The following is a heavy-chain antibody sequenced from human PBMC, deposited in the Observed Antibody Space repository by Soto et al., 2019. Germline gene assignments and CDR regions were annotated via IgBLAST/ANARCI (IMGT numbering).Heavy chain of an antibody. CDR1: GFSFSDYY. J-gene: IGHJ6*02. Sequence: GVSLRLSCAVSGFSFSDYYLNWIRQAPVTGLNTVAYLSRSGRSNTTTSHEGSEEGPLTISRDCAKISLCLQMNCRRVEDTAVYYCVRGGFEQQLVQGYGKYYYYYYGMDVWGQGTTVTVSS. V-gene: IGHV3-11*01. CDR2: LSRSGRSNTTT. D-gene: IGHD6-13*01. CDR3: VRGGFEQQLVQGYGKYYYYYYGMDV.